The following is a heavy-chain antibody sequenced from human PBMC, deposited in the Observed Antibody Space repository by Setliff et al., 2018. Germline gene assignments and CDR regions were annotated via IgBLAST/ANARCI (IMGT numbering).Heavy chain of an antibody. CDR1: GFTFSSHG. J-gene: IGHJ6*02. D-gene: IGHD1-20*01. CDR3: ARDGGINMVKTYYYGLDV. V-gene: IGHV3-48*03. Sequence: GGSLRLSCVVSGFTFSSHGMNWVRQAPGKGLEWVAYMSNWGTSIYYADSVKGRFTISRDNAKNSLFLQMNSLRIEDMGIYYCARDGGINMVKTYYYGLDVWGQGTTVTVSS. CDR2: MSNWGTSI.